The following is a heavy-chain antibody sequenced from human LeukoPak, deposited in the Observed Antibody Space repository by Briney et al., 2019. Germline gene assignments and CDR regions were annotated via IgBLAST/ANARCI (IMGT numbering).Heavy chain of an antibody. D-gene: IGHD1-14*01. V-gene: IGHV4-59*12. CDR1: GGSISSYY. CDR3: AREKGSHPGYGMDV. CDR2: IYYSGST. J-gene: IGHJ6*02. Sequence: SETLSLTCTVSGGSISSYYWSWIRQPPGKGLEWIGYIYYSGSTNYNPSLKSRVAISVDTSKNQFSLKLSSVTAADTAVYYCAREKGSHPGYGMDVWGQGTTVTVSS.